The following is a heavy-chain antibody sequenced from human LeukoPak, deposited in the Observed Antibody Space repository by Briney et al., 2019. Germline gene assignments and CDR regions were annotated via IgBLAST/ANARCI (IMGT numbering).Heavy chain of an antibody. D-gene: IGHD2-15*01. J-gene: IGHJ4*02. Sequence: QSGGSLRLSCAASGFTFSSYAMGWVRQAPGKGLEWVSAISSSGGTTYYADSVKGRFTISRDNSKNTLYLQMNSLRAEDTAVYYCTKQYCSGSSCWYYFEYWGQGTLVAVSS. CDR2: ISSSGGTT. V-gene: IGHV3-23*01. CDR3: TKQYCSGSSCWYYFEY. CDR1: GFTFSSYA.